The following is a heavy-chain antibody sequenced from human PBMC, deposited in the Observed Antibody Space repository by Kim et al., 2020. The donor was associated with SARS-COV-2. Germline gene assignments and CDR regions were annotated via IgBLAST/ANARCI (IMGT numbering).Heavy chain of an antibody. V-gene: IGHV3-64*01. Sequence: GGSLRLSCAASGFTFSSYAMHWVRQAPGKGLEYVSAISSNGGSTYYANSVKGRFTISRDNSKNTLYLQMGSLRAEDMAVYYCARENYDILTGSTPVDYWGQGTLVTVSS. CDR3: ARENYDILTGSTPVDY. D-gene: IGHD3-9*01. CDR2: ISSNGGST. CDR1: GFTFSSYA. J-gene: IGHJ4*02.